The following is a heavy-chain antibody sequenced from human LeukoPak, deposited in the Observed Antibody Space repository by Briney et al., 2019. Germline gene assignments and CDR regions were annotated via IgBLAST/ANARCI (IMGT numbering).Heavy chain of an antibody. Sequence: SETLSLTCTVSGGSISSYYWSWIRQPPGKGPEWIGYIYYSGSTNYNPSLKSRVTISVDTSKNQFSLKLSSVTAADTAVYYCARERYSGYDGIDYWGQGTLVTVSS. CDR1: GGSISSYY. CDR3: ARERYSGYDGIDY. J-gene: IGHJ4*02. D-gene: IGHD5-12*01. V-gene: IGHV4-59*01. CDR2: IYYSGST.